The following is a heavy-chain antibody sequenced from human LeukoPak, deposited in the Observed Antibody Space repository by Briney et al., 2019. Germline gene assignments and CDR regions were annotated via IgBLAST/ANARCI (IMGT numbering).Heavy chain of an antibody. Sequence: SETLSLTCTVSGGSISRHYWSWIRQPPGKGLEWIGYIYYSGSTNYNPSLKSRVTISVDMSKNQFSLKLSSVTAADTAVYYCARVRPPEYYDFWSGFTFDYWGQGTLVTVSS. J-gene: IGHJ4*02. D-gene: IGHD3-3*01. CDR3: ARVRPPEYYDFWSGFTFDY. V-gene: IGHV4-59*11. CDR2: IYYSGST. CDR1: GGSISRHY.